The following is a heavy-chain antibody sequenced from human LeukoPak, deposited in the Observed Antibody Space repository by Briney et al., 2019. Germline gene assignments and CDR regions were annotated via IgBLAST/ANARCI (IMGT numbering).Heavy chain of an antibody. CDR3: TRGTYGEDYYYYYGMDV. Sequence: GGSLRLSCAASGFTFSGSAMHWVRQTSGKGLEWVGRIRSKANSYATAYAASVKGRFTISRDDSKNTAYLRMNSLKTEDTAVYYCTRGTYGEDYYYYYGMDVWGQGTTVTVSS. D-gene: IGHD4-17*01. CDR1: GFTFSGSA. CDR2: IRSKANSYAT. J-gene: IGHJ6*02. V-gene: IGHV3-73*01.